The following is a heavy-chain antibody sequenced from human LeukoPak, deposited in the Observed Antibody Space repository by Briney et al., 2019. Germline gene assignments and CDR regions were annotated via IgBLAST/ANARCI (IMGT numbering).Heavy chain of an antibody. D-gene: IGHD3-3*01. V-gene: IGHV4-59*11. CDR1: GGPISSHY. J-gene: IGHJ6*03. CDR2: IYYSGST. CDR3: ARGVNYDFWSGYYTGYYYYYYMDV. Sequence: SETLSLTCTVSGGPISSHYWSWIRQPPGKGLEWIGYIYYSGSTNYNPSLKSRVTIAVDTSKNQFSLKLSSVTAADTAVYYCARGVNYDFWSGYYTGYYYYYYMDVWGKGTTVTVSS.